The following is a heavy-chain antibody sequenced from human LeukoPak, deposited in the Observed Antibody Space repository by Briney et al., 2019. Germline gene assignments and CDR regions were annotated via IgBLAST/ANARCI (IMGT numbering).Heavy chain of an antibody. Sequence: GASVQVSCKASGYTFTGYYMHWVRQAPGQGLEWMGRINPNSGGTNYAQKFQGRVTMTRDTSISTAYMELSRLRSDDTAVYYCARGRRSGYYDDAFDIWGQGTMVTVSS. CDR2: INPNSGGT. V-gene: IGHV1-2*06. CDR1: GYTFTGYY. CDR3: ARGRRSGYYDDAFDI. J-gene: IGHJ3*02. D-gene: IGHD3-22*01.